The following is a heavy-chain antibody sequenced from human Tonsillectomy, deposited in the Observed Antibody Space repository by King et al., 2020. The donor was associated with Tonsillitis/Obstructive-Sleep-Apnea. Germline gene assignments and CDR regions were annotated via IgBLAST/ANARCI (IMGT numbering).Heavy chain of an antibody. D-gene: IGHD3-22*01. CDR2: INHSRNT. CDR3: ARDYYASMDV. J-gene: IGHJ6*03. Sequence: VQLQQWGAGLLKPSETLSLTCAVYGGPFSGYYWSWIRQPPGKGLEWIGEINHSRNTNYNPSLKSRVTISVETSKNQFSLKLSSVTAADTAVYYCARDYYASMDVWGKGTTVTVSS. V-gene: IGHV4-34*01. CDR1: GGPFSGYY.